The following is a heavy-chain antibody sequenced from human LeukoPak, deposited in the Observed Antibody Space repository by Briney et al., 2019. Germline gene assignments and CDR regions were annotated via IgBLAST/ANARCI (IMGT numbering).Heavy chain of an antibody. V-gene: IGHV3-30*18. J-gene: IGHJ4*02. CDR2: ISYDGSNK. CDR1: GFTLSSYG. CDR3: AKGLFH. Sequence: GGSLRLSCAASGFTLSSYGMHWVRQAPGKGLEWVAVISYDGSNKYCADSVKGRFTISRDNSKNTLYLQMNSLRAEDTAVYYCAKGLFHWGQGTLVTVSS.